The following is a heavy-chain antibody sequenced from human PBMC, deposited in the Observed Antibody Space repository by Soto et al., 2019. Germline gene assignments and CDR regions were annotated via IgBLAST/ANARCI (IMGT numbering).Heavy chain of an antibody. CDR3: AKDWDDSSGYYWITTFLDY. CDR2: ISGSGGST. D-gene: IGHD3-22*01. CDR1: GFTFSSYA. V-gene: IGHV3-23*01. J-gene: IGHJ4*02. Sequence: PGGSLRLSCAASGFTFSSYAMSWVRQAPGKGLEWVSAISGSGGSTYYADSVKGRFTISRDNSKNTLYLQMNSLRAEDTAVYYCAKDWDDSSGYYWITTFLDYWGQGTLVTVSS.